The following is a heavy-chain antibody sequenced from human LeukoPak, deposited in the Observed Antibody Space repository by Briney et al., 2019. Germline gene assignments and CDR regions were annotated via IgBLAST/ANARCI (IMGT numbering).Heavy chain of an antibody. CDR3: ARGRLSVASIVAFDY. Sequence: PSETLSLTCTVSGDPISSYSWTWIRQPAGKGLEWIGRIHLSGSTDYKPSLKSRVNISLDKSKNQLSLKLNSVTAADSALYYCARGRLSVASIVAFDYWGQGALVAVSS. D-gene: IGHD6-19*01. J-gene: IGHJ4*02. CDR2: IHLSGST. V-gene: IGHV4-4*07. CDR1: GDPISSYS.